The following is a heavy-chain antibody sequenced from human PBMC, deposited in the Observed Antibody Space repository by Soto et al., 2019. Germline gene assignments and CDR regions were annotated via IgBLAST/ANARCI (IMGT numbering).Heavy chain of an antibody. CDR1: GYTFTDYA. J-gene: IGHJ4*02. D-gene: IGHD2-21*01. CDR2: ISTGNGNT. V-gene: IGHV1-3*04. CDR3: AKGSQMWTPDY. Sequence: QVQLVQSGAEVKKPGASVKVSCKASGYTFTDYAMHWVRQAPGQRLEWMGWISTGNGNTKYSKKFQGRVTITRDTSATTDYMELSSLRSEDTAVYYWAKGSQMWTPDYWGQGPLVTVSS.